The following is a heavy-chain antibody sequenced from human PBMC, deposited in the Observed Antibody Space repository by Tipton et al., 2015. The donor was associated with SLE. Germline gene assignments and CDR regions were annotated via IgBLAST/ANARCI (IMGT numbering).Heavy chain of an antibody. V-gene: IGHV3-9*01. J-gene: IGHJ4*02. CDR3: ARHGDGGVDY. D-gene: IGHD5-24*01. Sequence: SLRLSCAASGFTFDDYAMHWVRQAPGKGLEWVSGISWNSGSIGYADSVKGRFTISRDNAKNSLYLQMNSLRAEDTAAYYCARHGDGGVDYWGQGTLVTVSS. CDR1: GFTFDDYA. CDR2: ISWNSGSI.